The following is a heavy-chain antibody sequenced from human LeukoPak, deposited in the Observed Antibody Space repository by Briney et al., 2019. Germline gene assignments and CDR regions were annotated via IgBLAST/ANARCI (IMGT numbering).Heavy chain of an antibody. J-gene: IGHJ6*04. CDR2: INPSGGST. CDR3: ARGRSHDV. CDR1: GYTFTSYY. Sequence: ASVKVSCKASGYTFTSYYMHWVRQAPGQGLEWMGIINPSGGSTSYAQKLQGRVTMTTDTTTSTAYMELRSLRSDDTAVYYCARGRSHDVWGKGTTVTVSS. V-gene: IGHV1-46*01.